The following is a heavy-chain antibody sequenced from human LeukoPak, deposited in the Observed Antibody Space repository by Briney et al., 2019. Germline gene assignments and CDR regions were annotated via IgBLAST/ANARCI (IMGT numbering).Heavy chain of an antibody. CDR3: ARIRLGYYYDSSGFDP. CDR1: GFSLSTSGMC. J-gene: IGHJ5*02. D-gene: IGHD3-22*01. Sequence: SGPTLVNPTQTLTLTCTFSGFSLSTSGMCVSWIRQPLGKALEWLARIDWDDDKYYSTSLKTRLTISKDTSKNQVVLTMTNMDPVDTATYYCARIRLGYYYDSSGFDPWGQGTLVTVSS. CDR2: IDWDDDK. V-gene: IGHV2-70*11.